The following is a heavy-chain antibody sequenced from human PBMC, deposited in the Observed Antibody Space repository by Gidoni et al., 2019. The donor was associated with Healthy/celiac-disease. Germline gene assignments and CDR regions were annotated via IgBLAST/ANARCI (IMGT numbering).Heavy chain of an antibody. D-gene: IGHD3-22*01. CDR1: GGSISRYS. CDR2: IYYSGST. V-gene: IGHV4-59*01. Sequence: QVQLQESGPGLVKPSETLSLTCTVSGGSISRYSWSWIRQPPGKGLEWIGYIYYSGSTNYNPSLKSRVTISVDTSKNQFSLKLSSVTAADTAVYYCARGLLQYYYDSSGDLDAFDIWGQGTMVTVSS. CDR3: ARGLLQYYYDSSGDLDAFDI. J-gene: IGHJ3*02.